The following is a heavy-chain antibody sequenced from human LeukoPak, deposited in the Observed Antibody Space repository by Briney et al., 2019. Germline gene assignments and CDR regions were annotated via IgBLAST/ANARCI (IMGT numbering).Heavy chain of an antibody. CDR2: IYYSGST. Sequence: PLETLSLTCTVSGGSISSSSYYWGWIRQPPGKGLEWIGSIYYSGSTYYNPSLKSRVTISVDTSKNQFSLKLSSVTAADTAVYYCARSEVRGGMDVWGQGTTVTVSS. CDR1: GGSISSSSYY. D-gene: IGHD3-10*01. V-gene: IGHV4-39*07. CDR3: ARSEVRGGMDV. J-gene: IGHJ6*02.